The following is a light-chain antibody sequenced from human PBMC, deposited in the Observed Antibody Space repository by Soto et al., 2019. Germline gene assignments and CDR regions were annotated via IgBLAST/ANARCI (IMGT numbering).Light chain of an antibody. CDR3: QERTGWPPWT. V-gene: IGKV3-11*01. Sequence: EIVITPSPATLSLSPGGKATLSCRASQSVSLSLAWYQQKPGQAHRLIVYDASKRASGFPARFSGSGSGTDFTLTISSLEPEDFAVYYCQERTGWPPWTFGQGTKVDIK. CDR2: DAS. J-gene: IGKJ1*01. CDR1: QSVSLS.